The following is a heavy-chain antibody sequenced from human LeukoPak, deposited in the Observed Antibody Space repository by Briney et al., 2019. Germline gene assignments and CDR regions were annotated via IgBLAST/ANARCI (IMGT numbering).Heavy chain of an antibody. CDR1: GGSISSSSYS. J-gene: IGHJ3*02. Sequence: KPSETLSLTCTVSGGSISSSSYSWGWIRQPPGKGLEWIGSIYYSGTTYYNPSLKSRVTISVDTSKIQFSLKLSSVAATDTAVYYCARASASPTNSNSYYFETTKKNAFDIWGQGTMVTVSS. V-gene: IGHV4-39*01. D-gene: IGHD3-22*01. CDR3: ARASASPTNSNSYYFETTKKNAFDI. CDR2: IYYSGTT.